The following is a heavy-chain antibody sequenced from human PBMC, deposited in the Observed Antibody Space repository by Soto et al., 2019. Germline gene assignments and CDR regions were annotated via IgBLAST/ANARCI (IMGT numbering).Heavy chain of an antibody. CDR3: ARHVSLVRGVIKY. V-gene: IGHV4-39*01. CDR1: GGSISSSSYY. Sequence: ASETLSLTCTVSGGSISSSSYYWGWIRQPPGKGLEWIGSIYYSGSTYYNPSLKSRVTISVDTSKNQFSLKLSSVTAADTAVYYCARHVSLVRGVIKYWGQGTLVTVSS. D-gene: IGHD3-10*02. CDR2: IYYSGST. J-gene: IGHJ4*02.